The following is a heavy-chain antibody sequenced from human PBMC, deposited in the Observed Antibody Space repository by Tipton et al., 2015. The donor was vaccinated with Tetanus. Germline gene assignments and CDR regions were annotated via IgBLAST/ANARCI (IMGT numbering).Heavy chain of an antibody. V-gene: IGHV4-59*01. D-gene: IGHD2-2*01. Sequence: TLSLTCTVSGGSISSYYWSWIRQPPGKGLEWIGYIYYSGSTNYNPSLKSRVTISVDTSKNQFSLKLSSVTAADTAVYYCAREPCSSTSCYGYYYYGMDVWGQGTTVTVSS. CDR3: AREPCSSTSCYGYYYYGMDV. CDR1: GGSISSYY. J-gene: IGHJ6*02. CDR2: IYYSGST.